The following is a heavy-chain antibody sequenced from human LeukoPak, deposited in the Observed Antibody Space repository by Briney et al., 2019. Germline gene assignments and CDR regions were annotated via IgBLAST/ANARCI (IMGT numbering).Heavy chain of an antibody. Sequence: KASETLSLTCTVSGGSISSGDYYWRWIRQPPGKGLEWIGYIYYSGSTNYNPSLKSRVTISVDTSKNQFSLKLSSVTAADTAVYYCARHGRPYARIDYWGQGTLVTVSS. CDR2: IYYSGST. V-gene: IGHV4-61*08. CDR3: ARHGRPYARIDY. D-gene: IGHD2-2*01. J-gene: IGHJ4*02. CDR1: GGSISSGDYY.